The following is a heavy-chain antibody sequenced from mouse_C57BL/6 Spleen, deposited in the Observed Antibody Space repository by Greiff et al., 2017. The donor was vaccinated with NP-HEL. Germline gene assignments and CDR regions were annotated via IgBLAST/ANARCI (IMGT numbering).Heavy chain of an antibody. Sequence: VQLQQSGSELRSPGSSVKLSCKDFDSEVFPIAYMSWVRQKPGHGFEWIGGILPSIGSTIYGEKFEDKATLDADTLSNTAYLELNSLTSEDSAIYYCARNYDGYPYAMDYWGQGTSVTVSS. CDR3: ARNYDGYPYAMDY. CDR1: DSEVFPIAY. CDR2: ILPSIGST. D-gene: IGHD2-3*01. V-gene: IGHV15-2*01. J-gene: IGHJ4*01.